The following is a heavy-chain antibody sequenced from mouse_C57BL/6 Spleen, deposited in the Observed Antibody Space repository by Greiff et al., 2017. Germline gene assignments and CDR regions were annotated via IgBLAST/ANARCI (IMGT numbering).Heavy chain of an antibody. D-gene: IGHD1-1*01. J-gene: IGHJ4*01. CDR3: ARRGHYYGSSSYYAMDY. CDR1: GFTFSDYG. Sequence: EVQLVESGGGLVKPGGSLKLSCAASGFTFSDYGMHWVRQAPEKGLEWVAYISSGSSTISYADTVKGRFTISRDNAKNTLFLQMTSLRSEDTAMYYCARRGHYYGSSSYYAMDYWGQGTSVTVSS. V-gene: IGHV5-17*01. CDR2: ISSGSSTI.